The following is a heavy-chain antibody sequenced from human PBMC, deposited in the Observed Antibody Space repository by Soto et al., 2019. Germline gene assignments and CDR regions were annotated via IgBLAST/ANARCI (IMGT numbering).Heavy chain of an antibody. D-gene: IGHD3-22*01. J-gene: IGHJ4*02. CDR2: IIPIFGTA. Sequence: ASVKVSCKASGGTFSSYAISWVRQAPGQGLEWMGGIIPIFGTANYAQKFQGRVTITADESTSTAYMELSSLRSEDTAVYYCARARAPYYYDSSGYSYYFDYWGQGTLVTVSS. CDR3: ARARAPYYYDSSGYSYYFDY. V-gene: IGHV1-69*13. CDR1: GGTFSSYA.